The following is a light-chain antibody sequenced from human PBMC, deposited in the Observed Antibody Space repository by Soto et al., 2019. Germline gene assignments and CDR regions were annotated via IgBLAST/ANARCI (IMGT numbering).Light chain of an antibody. CDR3: QQLNIDSYPIT. CDR2: AAS. V-gene: IGKV1-9*01. Sequence: IQLTQSPSSLSASIGDRVTITCRASQGISSFLAWYQQKPGKAPKLLIYAASTLESGISSRFSCSGSGTEFTLTISSLQPEDFATYYCQQLNIDSYPITFGQGTRLEIK. J-gene: IGKJ5*01. CDR1: QGISSF.